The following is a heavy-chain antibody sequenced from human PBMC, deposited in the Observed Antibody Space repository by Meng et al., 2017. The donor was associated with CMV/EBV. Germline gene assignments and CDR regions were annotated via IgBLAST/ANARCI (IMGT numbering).Heavy chain of an antibody. CDR1: GFTFRNYS. CDR3: ARGGISNGNSIYIDY. Sequence: GESLKISCAVSGFTFRNYSMHWVRQAPGKGLEWVAGISYDGRNKYYADSVRGRFTIYRDNSKNTVYLQMNRLTPEDTAVYYCARGGISNGNSIYIDYWGQGSLVTVSS. J-gene: IGHJ4*02. V-gene: IGHV3-30*04. CDR2: ISYDGRNK. D-gene: IGHD4-23*01.